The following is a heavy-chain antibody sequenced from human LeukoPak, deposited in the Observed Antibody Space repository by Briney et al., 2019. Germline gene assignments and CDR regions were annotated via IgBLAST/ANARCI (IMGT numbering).Heavy chain of an antibody. V-gene: IGHV3-33*01. D-gene: IGHD1-7*01. CDR2: IWYDGSNK. J-gene: IGHJ6*03. CDR1: GFTFSRYG. Sequence: GGSLRLSCAASGFTFSRYGMHWVRQAPGKWLEGVAVIWYDGSNKYYADSVKGRFTISRDNSKNTLYLQMNSLRAEDTDVYYCARRGGTSNPNYYYYYMDVWGKGTTVTVSS. CDR3: ARRGGTSNPNYYYYYMDV.